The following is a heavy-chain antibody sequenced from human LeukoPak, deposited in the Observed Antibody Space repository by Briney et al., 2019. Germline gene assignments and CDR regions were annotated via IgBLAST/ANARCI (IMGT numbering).Heavy chain of an antibody. CDR1: GYTFTSYG. CDR2: ISAYNGNT. V-gene: IGHV1-18*01. CDR3: ARSVTWRQAPLDY. J-gene: IGHJ4*02. Sequence: GASVKLSCKASGYTFTSYGISWVRQAPGQGLEWMGWISAYNGNTNYAQKPQGKATLTTDTPTSTAYMEMSSLRSEDTAVSYCARSVTWRQAPLDYWGQGTLVTVSS. D-gene: IGHD5-18*01.